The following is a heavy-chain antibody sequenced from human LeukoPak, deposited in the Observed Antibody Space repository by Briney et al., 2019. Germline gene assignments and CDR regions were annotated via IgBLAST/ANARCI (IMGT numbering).Heavy chain of an antibody. CDR1: GFTVSSNY. CDR3: AGSYFDY. CDR2: ISGSGGST. J-gene: IGHJ4*02. Sequence: GGSLRLSCAASGFTVSSNYMSWVRQAPGKGLEWVSAISGSGGSTYYADSVKGRFTISRDNSKNTLYLQMNSLRVEDTAVYYCAGSYFDYWGQGTLVTVSS. V-gene: IGHV3-23*01. D-gene: IGHD2-15*01.